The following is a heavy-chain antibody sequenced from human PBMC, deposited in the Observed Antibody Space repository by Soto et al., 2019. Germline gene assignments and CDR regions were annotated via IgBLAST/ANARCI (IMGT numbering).Heavy chain of an antibody. Sequence: EVQLVESGGGLVQPGGSLRLSCVDSGFTFSSYWMSWVRQAPVKGLEWVGNIKQDGSEENYVDSVKGRFTTSRDNAKNSMYLQMNSLRAEDTAVYYRARIAASSRGWDGWGQGTTVVVSS. CDR2: IKQDGSEE. V-gene: IGHV3-7*01. D-gene: IGHD6-13*01. J-gene: IGHJ6*02. CDR3: ARIAASSRGWDG. CDR1: GFTFSSYW.